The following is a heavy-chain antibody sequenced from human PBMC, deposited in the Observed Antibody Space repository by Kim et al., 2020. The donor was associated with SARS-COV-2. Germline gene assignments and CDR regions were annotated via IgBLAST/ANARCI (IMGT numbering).Heavy chain of an antibody. CDR1: GGTFRNYA. Sequence: SVKVSCKASGGTFRNYAINWVRQAPGQGLEWMGGINPIFATPNYAQRFQERVTFTVDESTRTAYMELSSLRSEDTAVYYCARVEDGDDCSGGSCYSTINRFDPWGQGTLVTVSS. D-gene: IGHD2-15*01. CDR3: ARVEDGDDCSGGSCYSTINRFDP. CDR2: INPIFATP. J-gene: IGHJ5*02. V-gene: IGHV1-69*13.